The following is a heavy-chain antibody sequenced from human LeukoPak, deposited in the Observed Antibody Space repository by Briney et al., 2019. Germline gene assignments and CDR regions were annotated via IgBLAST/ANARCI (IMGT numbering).Heavy chain of an antibody. CDR1: RFTFSSYS. Sequence: GGSLRLSCAASRFTFSSYSMNWVRQAPGKGLEWVSYISSSSSTIYYADSVKGRFTISRDNAKNSLYLQMNSLRAEDTAVYYCAREEDMYSSSWIGYWGQGTLVTVSS. D-gene: IGHD6-13*01. V-gene: IGHV3-48*01. CDR3: AREEDMYSSSWIGY. J-gene: IGHJ4*02. CDR2: ISSSSSTI.